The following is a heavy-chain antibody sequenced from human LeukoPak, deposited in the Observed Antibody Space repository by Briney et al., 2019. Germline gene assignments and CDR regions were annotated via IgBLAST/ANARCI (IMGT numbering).Heavy chain of an antibody. Sequence: GASVKVSCKASGYTFTSYDINWVRQATGQGLEWMGWMNPNSGNTGYAQKFQGRVTMTRDTSISTAYMELSRLRSDDTAVYYCARDGGTAMVGRLYYYYMDVWGKGTTVTISS. J-gene: IGHJ6*03. CDR1: GYTFTSYD. V-gene: IGHV1-8*01. CDR3: ARDGGTAMVGRLYYYYMDV. CDR2: MNPNSGNT. D-gene: IGHD5-18*01.